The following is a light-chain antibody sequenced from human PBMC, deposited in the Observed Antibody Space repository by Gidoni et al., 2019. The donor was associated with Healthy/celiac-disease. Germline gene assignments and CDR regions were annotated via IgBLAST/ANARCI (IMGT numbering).Light chain of an antibody. CDR2: AAS. V-gene: IGKV1-39*01. Sequence: DIQMTQSPSSLSASVGDRVTITCRASQSMSSYLNWYQQKPGKAPKLLIYAASSLQSGVPSRFSGSGSGTDFTLTISSLQPEDFATYYCQQSYSIPFTFGPXTKVDIK. J-gene: IGKJ3*01. CDR1: QSMSSY. CDR3: QQSYSIPFT.